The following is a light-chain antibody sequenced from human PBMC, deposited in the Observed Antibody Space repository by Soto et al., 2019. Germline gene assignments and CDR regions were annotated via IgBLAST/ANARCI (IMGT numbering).Light chain of an antibody. CDR2: AAS. Sequence: DIEMTQSPSSLSASVGDRVTITCRASQGIIDYLAWYQQKPGKPPTLLIYAASTLHSGVPSRFRGSGAGTDFTLTISSLQPEDVATYYCQKYDTAPQTFGPGTMVEIK. CDR3: QKYDTAPQT. V-gene: IGKV1-27*01. CDR1: QGIIDY. J-gene: IGKJ1*01.